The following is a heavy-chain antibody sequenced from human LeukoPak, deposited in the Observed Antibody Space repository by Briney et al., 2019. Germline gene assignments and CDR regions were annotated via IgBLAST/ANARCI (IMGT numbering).Heavy chain of an antibody. J-gene: IGHJ4*02. CDR1: GFTFSSYS. CDR2: ISYDGSNK. Sequence: PGGSLRLSCAASGFTFSSYSMNWVRQAPGKGLEWVAVISYDGSNKYYADSVKGRFTISRDNSKNTLYLQMNSLRAEDTAVYYCARRSPNYYFDYWGQGTPVTVSS. CDR3: ARRSPNYYFDY. V-gene: IGHV3-30*03.